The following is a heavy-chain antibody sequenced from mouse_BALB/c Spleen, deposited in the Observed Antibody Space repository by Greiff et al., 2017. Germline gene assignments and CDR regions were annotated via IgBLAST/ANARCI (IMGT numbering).Heavy chain of an antibody. D-gene: IGHD1-1*01. V-gene: IGHV3-6*02. CDR1: GYSITSGYY. CDR2: ISYDGSN. Sequence: EVQLQQSGPGLVKPSQSLSLTCSVTGYSITSGYYWNWIRQFPGNKLEWMGYISYDGSNNYNPSLKNRISITRDTSKNQFFLKLNSVTTEDTATYYCAREGLLRSPYWYFDVWGAGTTVTVSS. CDR3: AREGLLRSPYWYFDV. J-gene: IGHJ1*01.